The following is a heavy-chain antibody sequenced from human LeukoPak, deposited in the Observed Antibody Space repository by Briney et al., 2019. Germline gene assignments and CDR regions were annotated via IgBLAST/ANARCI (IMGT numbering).Heavy chain of an antibody. D-gene: IGHD2-8*01. V-gene: IGHV3-23*01. Sequence: PGGSLRLSCAASGFTFGSYAMSWVRQAPGKGLEWVSAICGSGDRIFYADSVRGRFTISRDNSKNTLYLQMNSLRADDTAVYYCAKALVDGGSLDYWGQGTLVTVSS. CDR1: GFTFGSYA. CDR3: AKALVDGGSLDY. J-gene: IGHJ4*02. CDR2: ICGSGDRI.